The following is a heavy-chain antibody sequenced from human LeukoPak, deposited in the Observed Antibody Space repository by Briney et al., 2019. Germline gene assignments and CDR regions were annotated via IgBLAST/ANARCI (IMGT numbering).Heavy chain of an antibody. Sequence: PSQTPSLTCTVSGYSISSGYYSACVRQPPPQGPECIGRITHSRSTYYNPSLKSRVTISVDTSKSQFSLKLSSVTAAVTAVYYCAREGGSRPLTWWDDFWSGYYLDWFDPWGQGTLVTVSS. CDR1: GYSISSGYY. CDR2: ITHSRST. CDR3: AREGGSRPLTWWDDFWSGYYLDWFDP. V-gene: IGHV4-38-2*02. D-gene: IGHD3-3*01. J-gene: IGHJ5*02.